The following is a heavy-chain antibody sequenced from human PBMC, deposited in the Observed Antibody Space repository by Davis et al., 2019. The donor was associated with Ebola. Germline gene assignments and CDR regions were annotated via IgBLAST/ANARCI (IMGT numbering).Heavy chain of an antibody. Sequence: PGGSLRLSCAASTFTFSDYWMLWVRQVPGKGLVWVSRISSDGSVTTYADSVKGRFSISRDNAKNTLYLQMDSLRAEDTALYYCARDADGPGALIDYWGQGTLVTVSS. CDR3: ARDADGPGALIDY. CDR2: ISSDGSVT. J-gene: IGHJ4*02. V-gene: IGHV3-74*01. CDR1: TFTFSDYW. D-gene: IGHD5-24*01.